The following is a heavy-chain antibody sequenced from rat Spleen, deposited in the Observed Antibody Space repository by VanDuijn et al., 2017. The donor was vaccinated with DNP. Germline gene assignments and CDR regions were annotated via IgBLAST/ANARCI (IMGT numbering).Heavy chain of an antibody. CDR2: IGNTGGT. J-gene: IGHJ3*01. Sequence: QVQLKESGPGLVQPSQTLSLTCTVSGFSLTNYHVHWVRQPPGKGLEWMGLIGNTGGTRYNSVFRSRLSISKDTSKSQVFLQMNSLQPEDTATYYCVRSPETTYIYFPWAYWGQGTLVTVSS. CDR1: GFSLTNYH. D-gene: IGHD1-2*01. CDR3: VRSPETTYIYFPWAY. V-gene: IGHV2-41*01.